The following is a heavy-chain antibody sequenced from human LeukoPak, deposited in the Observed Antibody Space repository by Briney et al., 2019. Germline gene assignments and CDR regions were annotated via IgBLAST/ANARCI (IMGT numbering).Heavy chain of an antibody. J-gene: IGHJ4*02. CDR3: ARIPPYSSGWYFFDY. Sequence: SGPALVKPTQTLTLTCTFSGFSLTTIGMRVSWIRQPPGKALEWLARIDWYNDKIYSTSLKSRLTISKDTSKNQVVLRMTNMDAVDTATYYCARIPPYSSGWYFFDYWGQGILVTVSS. V-gene: IGHV2-70*04. CDR2: IDWYNDK. D-gene: IGHD6-19*01. CDR1: GFSLTTIGMR.